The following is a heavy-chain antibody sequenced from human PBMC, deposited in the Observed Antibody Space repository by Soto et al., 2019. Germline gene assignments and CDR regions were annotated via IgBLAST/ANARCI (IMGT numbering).Heavy chain of an antibody. V-gene: IGHV3-30*18. Sequence: GGSLRLSWAASGFTFSSYGMHWIRQAPGKGLEWVAVISYDGSNKYYADSVKGRFTISRDNSKNTLYLQMNSLRAEDTAVYYCAKDFGDGYNYFDYWGQGTLVTLSS. CDR1: GFTFSSYG. J-gene: IGHJ4*02. CDR2: ISYDGSNK. CDR3: AKDFGDGYNYFDY. D-gene: IGHD5-12*01.